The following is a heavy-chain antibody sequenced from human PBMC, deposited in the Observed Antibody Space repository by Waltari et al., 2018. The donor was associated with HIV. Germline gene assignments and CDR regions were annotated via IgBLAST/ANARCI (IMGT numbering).Heavy chain of an antibody. CDR3: VRALGDY. CDR1: AFTFSNFG. D-gene: IGHD7-27*01. CDR2: ISNDGSKK. J-gene: IGHJ4*02. Sequence: QVQLVESGGGVVQPGKPLRLSCADSAFTFSNFGMHWVRQAPGKGLEWVALISNDGSKKYYADSVKGRFTISRANSKNTLYLQMNSLRPDDTAVYYCVRALGDYWGQGTLVTISS. V-gene: IGHV3-30-3*01.